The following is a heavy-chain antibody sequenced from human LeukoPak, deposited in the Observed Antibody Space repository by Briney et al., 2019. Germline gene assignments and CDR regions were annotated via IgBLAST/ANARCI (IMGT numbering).Heavy chain of an antibody. D-gene: IGHD3-3*01. Sequence: SQTLSLTCTVSGDSISNGDYYWGWIRQPPGKGLEWIGYIYYSGSTYYNPSLKSRVTISVDTSKNQFSLRLSPATAADTAVYYCASLPRSGFPYYFDYWGQGTLVTVSS. J-gene: IGHJ4*02. CDR2: IYYSGST. CDR3: ASLPRSGFPYYFDY. CDR1: GDSISNGDYY. V-gene: IGHV4-30-4*01.